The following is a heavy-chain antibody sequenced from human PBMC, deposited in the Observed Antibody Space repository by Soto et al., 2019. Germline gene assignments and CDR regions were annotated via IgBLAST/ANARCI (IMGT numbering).Heavy chain of an antibody. Sequence: QVQLQQWGAGLLKPSETLSLTCAVYGGSFSGYQWSWIRQTPGKGLEWIGEINDSGNINYNPSLKSRVTLLVDTPKKQISLKLSSVTAAHTAVYYCARGLILWFGDLSRRGGYYYYMDVWGKGTTVTVSS. CDR2: INDSGNI. J-gene: IGHJ6*03. V-gene: IGHV4-34*01. CDR3: ARGLILWFGDLSRRGGYYYYMDV. CDR1: GGSFSGYQ. D-gene: IGHD3-10*01.